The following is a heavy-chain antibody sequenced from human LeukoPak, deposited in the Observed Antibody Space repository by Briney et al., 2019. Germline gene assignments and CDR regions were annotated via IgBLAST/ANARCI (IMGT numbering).Heavy chain of an antibody. CDR3: ARDNYDSSTPYYFDY. D-gene: IGHD3-22*01. CDR2: ISSSGDTI. J-gene: IGHJ4*02. CDR1: GFTFTNYW. Sequence: PGGSLRLSCAASGFTFTNYWMSWVRQAPGKGLEWVSYISSSGDTIYYADSVKGRFTISRDNAKNSLYLQMNSLRAEDTAVYYCARDNYDSSTPYYFDYWGQGTLVTVSS. V-gene: IGHV3-48*04.